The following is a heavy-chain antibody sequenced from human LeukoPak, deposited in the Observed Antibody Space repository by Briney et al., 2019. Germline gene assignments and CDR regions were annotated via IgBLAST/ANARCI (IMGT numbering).Heavy chain of an antibody. CDR1: GFTFSSYA. D-gene: IGHD6-13*01. CDR2: ISGSGGST. CDR3: ARRYSSSWYYFDY. J-gene: IGHJ4*02. V-gene: IGHV3-23*01. Sequence: GRSLRLSCAASGFTFSSYAMSWVRQAPGKGLEWVSAISGSGGSTYYADSVKGRFTISRDNSKNTLYLQMNSLRAEDTAVYYCARRYSSSWYYFDYWGQGTLVTVSS.